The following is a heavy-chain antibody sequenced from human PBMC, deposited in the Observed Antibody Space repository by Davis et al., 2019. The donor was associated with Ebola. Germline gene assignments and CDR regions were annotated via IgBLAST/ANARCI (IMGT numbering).Heavy chain of an antibody. CDR2: TYSAGLT. CDR1: GLSVSATY. D-gene: IGHD2-21*01. Sequence: GGSLRLSCAASGLSVSATYMTWVRQSPGKGLEWVSLTYSAGLTNYADSVRGPFTVSRDSSRNTLFLQMNTVRPEDTAVYYCASSFCGSECFYAFDHWGRGAAVTVSS. V-gene: IGHV3-53*01. CDR3: ASSFCGSECFYAFDH. J-gene: IGHJ3*01.